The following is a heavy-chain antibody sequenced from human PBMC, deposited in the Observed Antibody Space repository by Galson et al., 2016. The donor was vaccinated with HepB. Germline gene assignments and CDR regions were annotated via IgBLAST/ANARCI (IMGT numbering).Heavy chain of an antibody. Sequence: SLRLSCAASGFSLSQYFMHWVRQTPGRRLEVVASLTADGTATHYTASVRGRFTVSRDASENPLYLHMSDLRLEDTALYYCPSSFYPFDHWGQGIMVTVSS. CDR3: PSSFYPFDH. CDR2: LTADGTAT. D-gene: IGHD2-2*01. V-gene: IGHV3-64D*06. J-gene: IGHJ4*02. CDR1: GFSLSQYF.